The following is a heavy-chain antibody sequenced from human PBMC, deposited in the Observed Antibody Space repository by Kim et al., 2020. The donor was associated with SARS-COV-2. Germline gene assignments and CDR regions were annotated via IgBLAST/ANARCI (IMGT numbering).Heavy chain of an antibody. CDR1: GFTLSSFA. J-gene: IGHJ5*02. Sequence: GGSLRLSCAASGFTLSSFAMHWVRQAPGKGLEWVAVISNDGSNKYYADSVKGRFTISRDNSKNTLYLQMNSLKPEDTAVYYCARGITSAGWFDPWGQGTLVTVSS. CDR3: ARGITSAGWFDP. V-gene: IGHV3-30*04. CDR2: ISNDGSNK. D-gene: IGHD6-13*01.